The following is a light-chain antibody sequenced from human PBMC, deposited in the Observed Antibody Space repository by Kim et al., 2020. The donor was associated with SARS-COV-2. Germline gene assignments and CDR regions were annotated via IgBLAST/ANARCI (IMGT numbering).Light chain of an antibody. CDR3: QAWDSSTVV. V-gene: IGLV3-19*01. CDR1: SLRSYY. J-gene: IGLJ2*01. Sequence: SRALGQTVRITCQGDSLRSYYASWYQQKPGQAPVLVIYGKNNRPSGIPDRFSGSNSGNTATLTISGTQAMDEADYYCQAWDSSTVVFGGGTQLTVL. CDR2: GKN.